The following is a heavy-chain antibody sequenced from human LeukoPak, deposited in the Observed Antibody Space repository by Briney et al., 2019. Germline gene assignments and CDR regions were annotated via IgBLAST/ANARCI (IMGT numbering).Heavy chain of an antibody. V-gene: IGHV1-18*01. CDR3: ARAYDYVWGSLDY. J-gene: IGHJ4*02. CDR1: GYTFTSYG. Sequence: ASGKVSCKASGYTFTSYGISWVRQAPGQGLEWMGWISAYNGNTNYAQKLQGRVTMTRDTSTSTVYMELSSLRSEDTAVYYCARAYDYVWGSLDYWGQGTLVTVSS. CDR2: ISAYNGNT. D-gene: IGHD3-16*01.